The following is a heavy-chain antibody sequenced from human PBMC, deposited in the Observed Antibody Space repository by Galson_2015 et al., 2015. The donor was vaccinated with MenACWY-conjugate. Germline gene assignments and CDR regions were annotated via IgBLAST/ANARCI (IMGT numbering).Heavy chain of an antibody. V-gene: IGHV3-15*01. D-gene: IGHD2/OR15-2a*01. Sequence: LRLSCAASGFTFSNAWLTWVRQAPGKGLEWVGRIKSKTHSGTPDYAAPVNGRFTISRDDSRNTVYLEMNGLKAEDTGLYYCTTDYFGQFFFDSWGQGTPVTVSS. CDR1: GFTFSNAW. CDR2: IKSKTHSGTP. CDR3: TTDYFGQFFFDS. J-gene: IGHJ4*02.